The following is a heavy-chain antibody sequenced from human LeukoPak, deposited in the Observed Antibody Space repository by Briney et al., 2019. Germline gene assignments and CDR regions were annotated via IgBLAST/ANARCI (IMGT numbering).Heavy chain of an antibody. J-gene: IGHJ3*02. CDR3: ASGDIVATIKVRAFDI. V-gene: IGHV1-69*05. Sequence: SVKVSCKASGGTFSSYAISWVRQAPGQGLEWMGGIIPIFGTANYAQKFQGRVTITTDESTSTAYMELSSLRSEDTAVYYCASGDIVATIKVRAFDIWGQRTMVTVSS. CDR2: IIPIFGTA. D-gene: IGHD5-12*01. CDR1: GGTFSSYA.